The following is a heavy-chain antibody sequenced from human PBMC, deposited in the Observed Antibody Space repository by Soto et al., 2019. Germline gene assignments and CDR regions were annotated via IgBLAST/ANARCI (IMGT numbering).Heavy chain of an antibody. CDR2: YSGFT. CDR1: GGSITTYQ. CDR3: ARDYGDYSFFFDY. D-gene: IGHD4-17*01. Sequence: SETLSLTCTVSGGSITTYQWSWIRQPPGKGLEWIGGYSGFTNYNPSLESRATISVDHSKNQFFLTLRSVTAADSAVYYCARDYGDYSFFFDYWGQGALVTVSS. J-gene: IGHJ4*02. V-gene: IGHV4-59*01.